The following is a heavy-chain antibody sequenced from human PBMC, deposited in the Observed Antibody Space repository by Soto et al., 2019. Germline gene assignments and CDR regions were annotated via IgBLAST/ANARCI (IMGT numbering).Heavy chain of an antibody. J-gene: IGHJ5*02. CDR1: GGSFSGYY. CDR3: ARDGFCTSTTCRIGNWFDR. Sequence: QVQLQQWGAGLLKPSETLSLTCVVYGGSFSGYYWSWIRQSPGKGLEWIGGINHRGSTNYNPSLESRVTISVDTSKNQFPVNLPSVTAADTAMYYCARDGFCTSTTCRIGNWFDRWGQGTLVTVSS. V-gene: IGHV4-34*01. D-gene: IGHD2-2*01. CDR2: INHRGST.